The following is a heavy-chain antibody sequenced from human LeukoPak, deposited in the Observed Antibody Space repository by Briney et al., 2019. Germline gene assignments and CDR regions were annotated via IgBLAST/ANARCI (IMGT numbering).Heavy chain of an antibody. V-gene: IGHV1-69*01. D-gene: IGHD3-3*01. Sequence: SVKVSCKASGGTFSSYAISWVRQAPGQGLGWMGGIIPIFGTANYAQKFQGRVTITADESTSTAYMELSSLRSEDTAVYYCARDPLTRYDFWSGYSWFDPWGQGTLVTVSS. CDR3: ARDPLTRYDFWSGYSWFDP. CDR2: IIPIFGTA. CDR1: GGTFSSYA. J-gene: IGHJ5*02.